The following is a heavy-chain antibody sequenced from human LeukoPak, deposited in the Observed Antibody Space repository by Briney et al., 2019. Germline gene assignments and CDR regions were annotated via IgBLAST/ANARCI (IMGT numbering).Heavy chain of an antibody. CDR2: INHDGSDI. Sequence: GGSLRLSCAASEFTFTSYTMNWVRQVPGEGLVWVSRINHDGSDINYAESVKGRSTISRDSARNTLYLQMNSLRVDDTAVYYCVRDTYFKIDYWGQGTLVIVSS. CDR3: VRDTYFKIDY. V-gene: IGHV3-74*01. J-gene: IGHJ4*02. CDR1: EFTFTSYT. D-gene: IGHD3-10*01.